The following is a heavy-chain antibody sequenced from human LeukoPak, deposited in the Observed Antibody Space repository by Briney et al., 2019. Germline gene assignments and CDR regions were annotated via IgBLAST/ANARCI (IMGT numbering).Heavy chain of an antibody. CDR3: AKRAWQDYYYDSSGYYSGNPFDY. CDR1: GFTFSSYA. D-gene: IGHD3-22*01. CDR2: ISGSGGST. V-gene: IGHV3-23*01. J-gene: IGHJ4*02. Sequence: PGGSLRLSCAASGFTFSSYAMSWVRQAPGKGLEWVSAISGSGGSTYYADSVKGRFTLSRDNSKNTLYLQMNSLRAEDPALYYCAKRAWQDYYYDSSGYYSGNPFDYWGQGTLVTVSS.